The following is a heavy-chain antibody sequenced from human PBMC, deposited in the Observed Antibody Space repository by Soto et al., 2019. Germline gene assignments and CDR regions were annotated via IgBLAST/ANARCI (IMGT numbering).Heavy chain of an antibody. CDR1: GFTFSSYA. Sequence: GSLRLSCAASGFTFSSYAMSWVRQAPGKGLEWVSAISGSGGSTYYADSVKGRFTISRDNSKNTLYLQMNSLRAEDTAVYYCAKDPTYYDFWSGYSSWFDPWGQGTLVTVSS. CDR3: AKDPTYYDFWSGYSSWFDP. D-gene: IGHD3-3*01. J-gene: IGHJ5*02. V-gene: IGHV3-23*01. CDR2: ISGSGGST.